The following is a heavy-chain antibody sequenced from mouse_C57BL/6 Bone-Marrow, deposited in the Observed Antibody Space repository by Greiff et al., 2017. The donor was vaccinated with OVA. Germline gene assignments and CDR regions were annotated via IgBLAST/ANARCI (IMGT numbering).Heavy chain of an antibody. V-gene: IGHV5-2*01. J-gene: IGHJ3*01. D-gene: IGHD2-5*01. CDR2: INSDGGST. Sequence: EVKLMESGGGLVQPGESLKLSCESNEYEFPSHDMSWVRKTPEKRLELVAAINSDGGSTYYPDTMERRFIISRDNTKKTLYLQMRSLRSEDTAVYYCATYYSNSWFAYGGQGTLVTVSA. CDR3: ATYYSNSWFAY. CDR1: EYEFPSHD.